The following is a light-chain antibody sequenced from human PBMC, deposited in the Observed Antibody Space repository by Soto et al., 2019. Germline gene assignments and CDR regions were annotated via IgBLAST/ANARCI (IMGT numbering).Light chain of an antibody. J-gene: IGLJ2*01. V-gene: IGLV2-14*01. CDR3: SSDTSSSPVV. Sequence: QSALTQPASVSGSPGQSITISCTGTSSDVGGYNYGSWYQQHPGKAPKLMIYDVSNRPSGVSNRFSGSKSGNTASLPISGLQAEAESDYYCSSDTSSSPVVFGGGTQVTVL. CDR1: SSDVGGYNY. CDR2: DVS.